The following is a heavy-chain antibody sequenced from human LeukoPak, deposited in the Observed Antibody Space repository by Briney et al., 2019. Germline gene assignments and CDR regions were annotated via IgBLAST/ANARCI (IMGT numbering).Heavy chain of an antibody. V-gene: IGHV3-30*02. CDR3: ATYTNGYDS. CDR1: GFTFSNYG. J-gene: IGHJ5*02. D-gene: IGHD2-8*01. CDR2: IRFDGSEK. Sequence: GGPLRLSCAASGFTFSNYGVHWVRQAPGQGLEWVAFIRFDGSEKFYADSVRGRFTISRDNSKNTLYLEMHSLRAEDTAVYYCATYTNGYDSWGQGTLVTVSS.